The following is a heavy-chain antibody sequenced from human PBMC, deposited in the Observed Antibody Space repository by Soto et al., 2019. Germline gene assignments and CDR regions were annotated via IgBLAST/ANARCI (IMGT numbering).Heavy chain of an antibody. D-gene: IGHD3-9*01. CDR3: ARGDATKIVVTTYYAMDV. J-gene: IGHJ6*02. CDR1: GGSLSNYG. CDR2: IIPVFGTA. V-gene: IGHV1-69*13. Sequence: SVKVSCKASGGSLSNYGISCVRQAPGQGLEWMGGIIPVFGTANYAQKFQGRVTITADESTSIVYMDVTSLKSEDTAVYYCARGDATKIVVTTYYAMDVWGQGTTVTVSS.